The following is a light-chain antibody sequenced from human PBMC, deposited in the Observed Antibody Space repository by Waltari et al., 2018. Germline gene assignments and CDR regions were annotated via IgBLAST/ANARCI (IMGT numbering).Light chain of an antibody. CDR2: DTS. V-gene: IGKV3-11*01. CDR3: QQRNNWPLT. Sequence: SCRASQNVRNFLARYQQKPGQAPRLLIYDTSNRATGIPARFSGSGFGTDFTLTITSLEPEDFAVYYCQQRNNWPLTFGGGTKVEIK. CDR1: QNVRNF. J-gene: IGKJ4*01.